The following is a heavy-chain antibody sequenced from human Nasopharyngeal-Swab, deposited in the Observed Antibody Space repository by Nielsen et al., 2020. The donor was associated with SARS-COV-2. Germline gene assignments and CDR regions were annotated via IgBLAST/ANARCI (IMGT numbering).Heavy chain of an antibody. Sequence: SETLSLTCTASGGSISSSSYYWGWIRQPPGKGLEWIGSIYYSGSTYYNPSLKSRVTISVDTSKNQFSLKLSSVTAADTAVYYCARLVSDWYEVEYWGQGTLVTVSS. CDR2: IYYSGST. V-gene: IGHV4-39*01. CDR1: GGSISSSSYY. J-gene: IGHJ4*02. D-gene: IGHD2-21*02. CDR3: ARLVSDWYEVEY.